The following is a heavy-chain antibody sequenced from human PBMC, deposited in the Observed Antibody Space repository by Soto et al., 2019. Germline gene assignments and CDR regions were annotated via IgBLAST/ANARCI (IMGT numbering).Heavy chain of an antibody. CDR1: GFTFTSSA. D-gene: IGHD2-21*01. Sequence: ASVKVSCKASGFTFTSSAMQWVRQARGQRLEWIGWIVVGSGNTNYAQKFQERVTITRDMSTSTAYMELSSLRSEDTAVYYCAAERPYCGGDCPIDYWGQGTLVTVSS. CDR2: IVVGSGNT. V-gene: IGHV1-58*02. CDR3: AAERPYCGGDCPIDY. J-gene: IGHJ4*02.